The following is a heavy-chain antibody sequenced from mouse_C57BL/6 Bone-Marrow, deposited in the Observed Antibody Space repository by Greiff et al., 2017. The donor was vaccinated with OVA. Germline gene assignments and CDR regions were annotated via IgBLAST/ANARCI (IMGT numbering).Heavy chain of an antibody. CDR1: GFSFNTYA. V-gene: IGHV10-1*01. CDR3: VRGSGSSPWYFDV. Sequence: GGGLVQPTGSLKLSCAASGFSFNTYAMNWVRQAPGKGFEWVARIRSKMNNYATYYADSVKDRFTISRDDSESMLYLQMNNLKTEDTAMYYCVRGSGSSPWYFDVWGTGTTVTVSS. D-gene: IGHD1-1*01. CDR2: IRSKMNNYAT. J-gene: IGHJ1*03.